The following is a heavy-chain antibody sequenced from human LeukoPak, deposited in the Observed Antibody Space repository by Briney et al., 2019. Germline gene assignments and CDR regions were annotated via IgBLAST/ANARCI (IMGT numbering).Heavy chain of an antibody. V-gene: IGHV5-51*01. Sequence: GESLKTSCKGSGYRFTSYWIGWVRQMPGKGLEWMGLIFPGDSDTRYSPAFQGQVTISADKSINTAYLQWRSLKASDTAMYYFARPGDYGGEYSDSWGQGTLVTVSS. D-gene: IGHD4-23*01. J-gene: IGHJ5*01. CDR3: ARPGDYGGEYSDS. CDR2: IFPGDSDT. CDR1: GYRFTSYW.